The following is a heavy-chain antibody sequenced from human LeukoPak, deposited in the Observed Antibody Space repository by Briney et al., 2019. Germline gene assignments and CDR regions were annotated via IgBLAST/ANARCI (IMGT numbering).Heavy chain of an antibody. D-gene: IGHD3-22*01. V-gene: IGHV4-31*03. CDR2: IYYSGST. CDR1: GGSISSGGYY. J-gene: IGHJ4*02. Sequence: PSETLSLTCTVSGGSISSGGYYWSWIRQHPGKGLEWIGYIYYSGSTYYTPSLKSRVTISVDTSKNQFSLKLSSVTATDTAVYYCARAYDSSGYYYPGYWGQGTLVTVSS. CDR3: ARAYDSSGYYYPGY.